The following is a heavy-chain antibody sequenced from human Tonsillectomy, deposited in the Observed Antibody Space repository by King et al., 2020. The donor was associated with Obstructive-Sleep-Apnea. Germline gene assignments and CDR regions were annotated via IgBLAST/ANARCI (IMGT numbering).Heavy chain of an antibody. J-gene: IGHJ6*02. CDR1: GFSFSNYA. CDR3: AREKWGQETPFGMDV. D-gene: IGHD3-16*01. V-gene: IGHV3-30*04. CDR2: MSYDGNNK. Sequence: VQLVESGGGVVQPGRPLRLSCAVSGFSFSNYAMHWVRQAPGKGLEWVAVMSYDGNNKYYADSVKGRFTISRDNSKNTLYLEMNSLRAEDTAVYYCAREKWGQETPFGMDVWSQGTTVTVSS.